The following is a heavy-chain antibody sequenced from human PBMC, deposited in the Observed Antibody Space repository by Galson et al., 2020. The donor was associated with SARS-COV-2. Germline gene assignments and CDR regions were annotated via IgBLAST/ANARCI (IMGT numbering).Heavy chain of an antibody. CDR2: ISGSAYST. D-gene: IGHD6-6*01. V-gene: IGHV3-23*01. Sequence: GGSLRLSCAASGFAFSTYGMHWVRQAPGKGLEWVSGISGSAYSTYYADSVKGRFTISRDNSKNTLYLQLTSLRAEDTAVYYCAKEYTSSSSSKVYYYYGMDVWGQGTMVTVSS. CDR1: GFAFSTYG. J-gene: IGHJ6*02. CDR3: AKEYTSSSSSKVYYYYGMDV.